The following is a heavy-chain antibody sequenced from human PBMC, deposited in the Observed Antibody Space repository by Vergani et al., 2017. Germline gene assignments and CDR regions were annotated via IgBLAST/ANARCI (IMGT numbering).Heavy chain of an antibody. CDR1: GDSITNGGFS. CDR3: ARASLRALVGYYYYMDV. V-gene: IGHV4-30-2*01. D-gene: IGHD3-16*02. J-gene: IGHJ6*03. Sequence: QLQLQESGSGLVKPSQTLSLTCAVSGDSITNGGFSWNWIRQPPGKGPEWIGYIFPSGNSDYNPSLKNRVSISLDKSKNQFSLWVNSVTAADTVVYFCARASLRALVGYYYYMDVWGKGKTVVVSS. CDR2: IFPSGNS.